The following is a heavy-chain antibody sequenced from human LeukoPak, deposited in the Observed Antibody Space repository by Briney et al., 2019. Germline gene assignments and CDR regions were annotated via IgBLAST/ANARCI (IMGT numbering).Heavy chain of an antibody. CDR1: GFTFSSYG. V-gene: IGHV3-33*01. CDR2: IWYDGSNK. CDR3: AREVPGIAAAGDFDY. D-gene: IGHD6-13*01. J-gene: IGHJ4*02. Sequence: PGGSLRLSCAASGFTFSSYGMHWLRQAPGKGLEWVAVIWYDGSNKYYADSVKGRFTISRDNSKNTLYLQMNSLRAEDTAVYYCAREVPGIAAAGDFDYWGQGTLVTVSS.